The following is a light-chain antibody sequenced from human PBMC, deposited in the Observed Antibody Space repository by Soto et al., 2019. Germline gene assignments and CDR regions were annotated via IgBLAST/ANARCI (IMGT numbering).Light chain of an antibody. V-gene: IGKV3-11*01. Sequence: EIVLTQSPATLSLSPGERATLSCRASQSIDNYLAWYQQKPGQAPRLLIYDASIRATGIPARFSGSGSGTDFTLTISRLDTEDFAVYYCQQRSNCPPFTFGPGTKVDI. CDR2: DAS. CDR3: QQRSNCPPFT. CDR1: QSIDNY. J-gene: IGKJ3*01.